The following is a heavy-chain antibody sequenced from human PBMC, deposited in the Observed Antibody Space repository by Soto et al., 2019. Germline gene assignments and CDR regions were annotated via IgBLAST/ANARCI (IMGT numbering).Heavy chain of an antibody. D-gene: IGHD3-3*01. CDR1: GFTFSSYW. CDR3: ARDVQVDFWSGSNWFGP. V-gene: IGHV3-74*01. Sequence: GGSLRLSCAASGFTFSSYWMHWVRQAPGKGLVWVSRINSDGSSTSYADSVKGRFTISRDNAKNTLYLQMNSLRAEDTAVYYCARDVQVDFWSGSNWFGPWGQGTLATVSS. CDR2: INSDGSST. J-gene: IGHJ5*02.